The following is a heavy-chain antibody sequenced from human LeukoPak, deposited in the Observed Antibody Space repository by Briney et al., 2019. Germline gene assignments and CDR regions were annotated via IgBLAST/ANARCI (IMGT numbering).Heavy chain of an antibody. J-gene: IGHJ4*02. V-gene: IGHV4-30-4*07. CDR2: IYYSGST. CDR3: ARDDKAAAFWI. D-gene: IGHD6-13*01. Sequence: PSQTLSLTCAVSGGSISSGGYSWSWIRQPPGKGLEWIGYIYYSGSTNYNPSLKSRVTISVDTSKNQFSLKLSSVTAADTAVYYCARDDKAAAFWIWGQGTLVTVSS. CDR1: GGSISSGGYS.